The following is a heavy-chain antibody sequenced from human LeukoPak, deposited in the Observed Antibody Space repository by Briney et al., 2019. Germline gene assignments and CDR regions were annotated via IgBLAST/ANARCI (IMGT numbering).Heavy chain of an antibody. V-gene: IGHV3-23*01. CDR2: IIGSSGST. CDR3: AKGAYDYIEIAYFDY. J-gene: IGHJ4*02. Sequence: PGGSLRLSCVASGFSFNNYAMNWVRQAAGRGLEWVSPIIGSSGSTFYADSVKGRFTISRDKSKNTLYLQMNSLRAEDTAVYYCAKGAYDYIEIAYFDYWGQGSLVTVSS. CDR1: GFSFNNYA. D-gene: IGHD5-12*01.